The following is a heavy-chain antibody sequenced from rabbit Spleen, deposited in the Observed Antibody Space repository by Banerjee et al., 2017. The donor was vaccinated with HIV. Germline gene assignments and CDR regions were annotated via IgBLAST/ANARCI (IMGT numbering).Heavy chain of an antibody. CDR3: ARYDGYVGVGYAGDL. Sequence: QEQLEESGGGLVKPEGSLTLTCTASGFSFSSSYWICWVRQAPGKGLEWIACIYSGSSGNTLYANWAKGRFTISKTSSTTVTLQMTSLTAADTATYFCARYDGYVGVGYAGDLWGQGTLVTVS. CDR1: GFSFSSSYW. CDR2: IYSGSSGNT. V-gene: IGHV1S45*01. J-gene: IGHJ3*01. D-gene: IGHD4-2*01.